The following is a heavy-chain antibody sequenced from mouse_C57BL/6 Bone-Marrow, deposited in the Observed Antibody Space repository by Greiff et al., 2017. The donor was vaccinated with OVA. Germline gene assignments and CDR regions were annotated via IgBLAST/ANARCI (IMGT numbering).Heavy chain of an antibody. Sequence: QVQLQQSGAELARPGASVKLSCKASGYTFTSYGISWVKQSTGQGLEWIGEIYPRSGNTYYNEKFKGKATLTADKSSSTAYMELRSLTSEDSAVYFCARKKSYWYFDVWGTGTTVTVSS. V-gene: IGHV1-81*01. J-gene: IGHJ1*03. CDR1: GYTFTSYG. CDR3: ARKKSYWYFDV. CDR2: IYPRSGNT.